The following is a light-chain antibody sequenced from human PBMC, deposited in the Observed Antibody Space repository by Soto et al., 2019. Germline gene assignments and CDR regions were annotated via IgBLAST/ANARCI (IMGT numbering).Light chain of an antibody. CDR2: GNT. CDR3: QSYDSSLSAAV. J-gene: IGLJ2*01. CDR1: SSNIGAGYD. Sequence: QAVVTQPPSVSGAPGQRVTISCAGSSSNIGAGYDVHWYQQLPGTAPQLLIHGNTNRPSGVPDRFSGSKSGTSASLDITGLQAEDEADYYCQSYDSSLSAAVFGGGTKLTVL. V-gene: IGLV1-40*01.